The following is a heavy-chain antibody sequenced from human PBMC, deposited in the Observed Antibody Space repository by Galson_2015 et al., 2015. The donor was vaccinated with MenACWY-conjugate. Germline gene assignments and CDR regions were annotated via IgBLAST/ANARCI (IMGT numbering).Heavy chain of an antibody. J-gene: IGHJ4*02. V-gene: IGHV3-7*03. CDR2: IKQDGSEK. Sequence: SLRLSCAASGFIFNNYWMSWVRQVPGKGPEWVANIKQDGSEKYYVDSVRGRFTISRDNAKNSLYLQMNSLRAEDTAVYYCARDLRFFFSRNHCYAPYWGQGTVVTVSS. D-gene: IGHD2-15*01. CDR3: ARDLRFFFSRNHCYAPY. CDR1: GFIFNNYW.